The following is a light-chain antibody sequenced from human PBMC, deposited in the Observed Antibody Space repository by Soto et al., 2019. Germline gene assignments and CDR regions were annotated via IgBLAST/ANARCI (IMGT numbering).Light chain of an antibody. J-gene: IGKJ1*01. V-gene: IGKV1-5*03. CDR1: QTISSW. CDR2: KAS. Sequence: DIQMTQSPSTLSASVGDRVTITCRASQTISSWLAWYQQKPGKAPKLLIYKASTLKSGVPSRFSGSGSGTEFTLTISSRQPDDFATYYCQHYNSYSEAFGQGTKVDI. CDR3: QHYNSYSEA.